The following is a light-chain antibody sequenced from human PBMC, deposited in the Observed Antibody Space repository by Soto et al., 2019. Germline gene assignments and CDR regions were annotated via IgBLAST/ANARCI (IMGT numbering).Light chain of an antibody. CDR3: QQYGSSRT. Sequence: EIVLTQSPGTLSLSPGERATLSCRASQSISSSYLAWYQQKPGQAHRLLIYDASSRATGTPDRFSGSASGTDFTLTISRLEPEDFAVYYCQQYGSSRTFGQGTKVDIK. CDR1: QSISSSY. CDR2: DAS. J-gene: IGKJ1*01. V-gene: IGKV3-20*01.